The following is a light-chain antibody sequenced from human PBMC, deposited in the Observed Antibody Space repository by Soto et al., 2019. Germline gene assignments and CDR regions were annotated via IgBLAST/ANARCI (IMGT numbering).Light chain of an antibody. Sequence: NFMLTQPHSVSESPGKMVTISCTRSSGSIASNDVQWYQQRPGSAPTTVIYENNQRPSGVPDRFSGSTDGSSNSASLTISGLQTEDEADYYCQSYDSSTVVFGGGTK. CDR2: ENN. CDR1: SGSIASND. J-gene: IGLJ2*01. V-gene: IGLV6-57*04. CDR3: QSYDSSTVV.